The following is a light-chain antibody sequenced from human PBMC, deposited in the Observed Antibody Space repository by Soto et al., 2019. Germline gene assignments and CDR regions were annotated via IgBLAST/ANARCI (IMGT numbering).Light chain of an antibody. CDR2: EVS. CDR1: QSLLHSDVKTY. V-gene: IGKV2D-29*01. Sequence: DAVLTQTPLSLSVTPGQSASISCKSSQSLLHSDVKTYLYWFLQRPGQPPKLLIYEVSKRFSGVPDRFSGSGSGTDFTLNISRVEAEDVGVYYCMQSVWVPLTFGGGTKVEIK. J-gene: IGKJ4*01. CDR3: MQSVWVPLT.